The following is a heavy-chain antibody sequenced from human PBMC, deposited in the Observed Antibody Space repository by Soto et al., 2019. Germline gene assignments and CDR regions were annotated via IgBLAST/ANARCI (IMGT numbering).Heavy chain of an antibody. Sequence: QVQLQESGPGLVKPSQTLSLTCTVSGGSISSGGYYWSWIRQHPGKGLEWIVYIYYSGSTYYNPSLKSRVTISVDTSNNHFSLKLSSVTAADTAVYYCAASCVGCGGFNYYGMDVWGQGTTVTVSS. V-gene: IGHV4-31*03. J-gene: IGHJ6*02. D-gene: IGHD2-21*01. CDR2: IYYSGST. CDR3: AASCVGCGGFNYYGMDV. CDR1: GGSISSGGYY.